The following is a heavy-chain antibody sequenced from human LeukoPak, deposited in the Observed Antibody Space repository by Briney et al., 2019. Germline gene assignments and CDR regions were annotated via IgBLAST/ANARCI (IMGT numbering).Heavy chain of an antibody. J-gene: IGHJ6*03. V-gene: IGHV3-7*01. D-gene: IGHD3-3*01. CDR1: GFIFSNYW. CDR3: ARDQRITMFKYPDYYYYYYMDV. CDR2: IKQDESEK. Sequence: GGSLRLSCAASGFIFSNYWMSWVRQAPGKGLEWVANIKQDESEKYYVDSVKGRFTISRDNAKNSLYLQMNSLRAEDTAVYYCARDQRITMFKYPDYYYYYYMDVWGKGTTVTISS.